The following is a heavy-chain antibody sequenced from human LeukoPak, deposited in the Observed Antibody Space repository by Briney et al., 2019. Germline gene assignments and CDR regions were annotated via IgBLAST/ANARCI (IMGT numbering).Heavy chain of an antibody. Sequence: SETLSLTCTVSGGSISSYYWSWIRKPPGKGLEWIGYIYYSGSTNYNPSLKSRVTISVDTSKNQFSLKLSSVTAADTAVYYCAREAPPPYYYGSGSYFFDYWGQGTLVTVSS. CDR1: GGSISSYY. CDR3: AREAPPPYYYGSGSYFFDY. V-gene: IGHV4-59*01. D-gene: IGHD3-10*01. J-gene: IGHJ4*02. CDR2: IYYSGST.